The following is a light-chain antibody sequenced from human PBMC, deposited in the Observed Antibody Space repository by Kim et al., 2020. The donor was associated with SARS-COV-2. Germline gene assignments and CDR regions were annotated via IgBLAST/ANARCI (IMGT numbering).Light chain of an antibody. Sequence: EIVLTQSPATLSLSPGERATLSCRASQSVSRYLVWYQQKPGQAPRLLIYDASNRATGIPARFSGSGSGTEFTLTISSLEPEDFAVYYCQHRSSWPWTFGQGTKVDIK. J-gene: IGKJ1*01. CDR2: DAS. CDR3: QHRSSWPWT. CDR1: QSVSRY. V-gene: IGKV3-11*01.